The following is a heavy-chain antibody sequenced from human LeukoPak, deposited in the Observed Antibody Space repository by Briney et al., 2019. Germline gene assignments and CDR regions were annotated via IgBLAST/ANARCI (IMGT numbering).Heavy chain of an antibody. CDR3: ARDRAPKTVTSEVDAFDI. J-gene: IGHJ3*02. Sequence: ASVKVSCKPSEYTFTNYAIHWVRQAPGQRPEWMGWINAVNGNTKYSEEFQGRVTITRDTSASTAYMELSSLRSEDTAVYYCARDRAPKTVTSEVDAFDIWGQGTMVTVSA. V-gene: IGHV1-3*01. D-gene: IGHD4-17*01. CDR2: INAVNGNT. CDR1: EYTFTNYA.